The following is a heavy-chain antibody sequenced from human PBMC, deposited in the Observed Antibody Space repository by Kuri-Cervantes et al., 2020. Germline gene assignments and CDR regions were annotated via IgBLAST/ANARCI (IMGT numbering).Heavy chain of an antibody. Sequence: GGSLRLSCAASGFTFSSYAMHWVRQAPGKGLEWVAVISYDGSNKYYADSVKGRFTISRDNSKNTLYLQMNSLRAEDTAVYYCARDNYYDSSGPPYNWFDSWGQGTLVTVSS. CDR3: ARDNYYDSSGPPYNWFDS. D-gene: IGHD3-22*01. CDR1: GFTFSSYA. V-gene: IGHV3-30-3*01. J-gene: IGHJ5*01. CDR2: ISYDGSNK.